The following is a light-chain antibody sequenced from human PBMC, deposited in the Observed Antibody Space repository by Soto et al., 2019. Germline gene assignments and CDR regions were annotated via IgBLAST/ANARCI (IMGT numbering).Light chain of an antibody. V-gene: IGLV1-47*02. CDR3: AAWDDSLSAFYV. Sequence: QSVLTQPPSASGTPGQRVTISCSGSISNIGSNFVYWYQQLPGAAPKLLISTDNRRPSGVPDRFSASKSGTSASLAISGLLSEDEADYYCAAWDDSLSAFYVFGTGTKVTVL. CDR1: ISNIGSNF. CDR2: TDN. J-gene: IGLJ1*01.